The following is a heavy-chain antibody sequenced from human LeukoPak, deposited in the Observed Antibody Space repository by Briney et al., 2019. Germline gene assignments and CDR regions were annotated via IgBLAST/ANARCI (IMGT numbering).Heavy chain of an antibody. D-gene: IGHD3-3*01. J-gene: IGHJ5*02. V-gene: IGHV3-23*01. CDR3: AKTPGDFWSGYYTYSWFDP. CDR2: ISGSGGST. CDR1: GGTFSSYA. Sequence: SCKASGGTFSSYAISWVRQAPGKGLEWVSAISGSGGSTYYADSVKGRFTISRDNSKNMLYLQMNNLRAEDTAVYYCAKTPGDFWSGYYTYSWFDPWGQGTLVTVSS.